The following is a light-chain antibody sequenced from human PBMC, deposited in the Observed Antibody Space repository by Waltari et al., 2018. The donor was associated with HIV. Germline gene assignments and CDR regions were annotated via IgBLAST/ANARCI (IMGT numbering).Light chain of an antibody. V-gene: IGLV1-51*01. Sequence: QSVLTQPPSVSAAPGQKVTISCSGSSSTIGNNFVSWSQQLPATAPKLLIYDTNKRPSGIPDRFSASKSGTSATLAITGLQTGDEAVYYCGTWDNNLSAFWVFGGGTKVTVL. CDR2: DTN. J-gene: IGLJ3*02. CDR1: SSTIGNNF. CDR3: GTWDNNLSAFWV.